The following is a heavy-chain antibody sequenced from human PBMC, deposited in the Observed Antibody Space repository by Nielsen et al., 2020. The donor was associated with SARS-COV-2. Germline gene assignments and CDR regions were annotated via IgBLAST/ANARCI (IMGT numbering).Heavy chain of an antibody. Sequence: SGPTLVKPTETLTLTCTVSGFSLSNARMGVSWIRQPPGKALEWLARIDWDDDKYYSTSLKTRLTISKATSKNQVVLTMTNMDPVDTATYYCARSYYDILTGYYYYMDVWGKGTTVTVSS. D-gene: IGHD3-9*01. CDR2: IDWDDDK. V-gene: IGHV2-70*11. CDR3: ARSYYDILTGYYYYMDV. J-gene: IGHJ6*03. CDR1: GFSLSNARMG.